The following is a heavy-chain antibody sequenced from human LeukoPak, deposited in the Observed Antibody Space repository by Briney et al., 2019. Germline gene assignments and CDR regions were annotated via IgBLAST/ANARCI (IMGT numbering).Heavy chain of an antibody. D-gene: IGHD6-25*01. Sequence: ASVKVPCKAFGYTFTNYGISWVRQAPGQGLEWMGWISAYNGDTNYAQKFQDRVTMTTDPSTSTGYMELRSLRSDDTAVYYCARVAAAFDFWGQGTLVTVSS. CDR3: ARVAAAFDF. CDR2: ISAYNGDT. V-gene: IGHV1-18*01. CDR1: GYTFTNYG. J-gene: IGHJ4*02.